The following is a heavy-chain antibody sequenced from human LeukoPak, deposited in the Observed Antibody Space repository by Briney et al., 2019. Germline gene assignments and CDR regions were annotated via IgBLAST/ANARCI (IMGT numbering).Heavy chain of an antibody. CDR3: ARADDNGAP. CDR1: GYTFTGYI. Sequence: ASVKVSCKASGYTFTGYIMHWVRQAPGQGLEWLGWINPNTGDTKFAQNFNGRLTMTRDTSISTAYMELTRLTYDDTAVYYCARADDNGAPWGQGTLVAVSP. J-gene: IGHJ5*02. V-gene: IGHV1-2*02. CDR2: INPNTGDT. D-gene: IGHD4-17*01.